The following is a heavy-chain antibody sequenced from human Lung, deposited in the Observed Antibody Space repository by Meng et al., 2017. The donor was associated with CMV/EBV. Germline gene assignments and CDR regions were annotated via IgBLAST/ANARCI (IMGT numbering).Heavy chain of an antibody. J-gene: IGHJ6*04. CDR3: ARVSGYYYYGRDV. Sequence: SXTLSLXCTVSGGSISSYYWSWIRQPPGKGLEWIGYIYYSGSTNYNPSLKSRVTISVDTSKNQFSLKLSSVTAADTAVYYCARVSGYYYYGRDVWGKGTPVTVSS. D-gene: IGHD3-3*01. V-gene: IGHV4-59*01. CDR2: IYYSGST. CDR1: GGSISSYY.